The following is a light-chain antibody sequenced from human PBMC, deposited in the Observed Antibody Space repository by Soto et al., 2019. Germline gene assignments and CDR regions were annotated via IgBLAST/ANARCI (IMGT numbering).Light chain of an antibody. V-gene: IGKV3-11*01. CDR1: QSVSSY. CDR3: QQRNNWL. J-gene: IGKJ4*01. Sequence: EIVLTQSPATLSLSPGERATLSCRASQSVSSYLAWYQQKPGQAPRLLIYDASSRATGIPARFSGSGSGTDFTLTISSLEPEDFAVYYWQQRNNWLFGGGTKVEIK. CDR2: DAS.